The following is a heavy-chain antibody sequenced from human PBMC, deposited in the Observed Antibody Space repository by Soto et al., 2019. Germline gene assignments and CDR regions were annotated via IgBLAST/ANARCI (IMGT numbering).Heavy chain of an antibody. Sequence: GGSLRLSCAASGFTFSDHYMSWIRQAPGKGLEWVSYISSSGSTIYYADSVKGRFTISRDNAKNSLYLQMNSLRAEDTAVYYCARVGSGSYSAYYYYGMDVWGQGTTVTVSS. J-gene: IGHJ6*02. CDR1: GFTFSDHY. CDR2: ISSSGSTI. V-gene: IGHV3-11*01. D-gene: IGHD3-10*01. CDR3: ARVGSGSYSAYYYYGMDV.